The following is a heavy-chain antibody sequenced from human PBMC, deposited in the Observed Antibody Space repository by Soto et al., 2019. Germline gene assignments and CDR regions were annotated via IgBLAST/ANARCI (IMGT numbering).Heavy chain of an antibody. CDR1: GFTFSSYA. D-gene: IGHD5-12*01. V-gene: IGHV3-23*01. CDR2: ISGSGGST. J-gene: IGHJ2*01. CDR3: AKAGEMATIWGHYWYFDL. Sequence: EVQLLESGGGLVQPGGSLRLSCAASGFTFSSYAMSWVRQAPGKGLEWVSAISGSGGSTYYADSVKGRFTISRDNSKNTLYLQMNSLRAEDTAVYYCAKAGEMATIWGHYWYFDLWGRGTLVTVSS.